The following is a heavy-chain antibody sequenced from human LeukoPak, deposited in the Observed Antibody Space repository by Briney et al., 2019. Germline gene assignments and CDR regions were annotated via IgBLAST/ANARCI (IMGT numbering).Heavy chain of an antibody. D-gene: IGHD6-19*01. CDR1: RFTFSTYW. Sequence: GGSLRLSCAASRFTFSTYWMHWVRQAPGKGLVWVSCINSDGSSTGYADSVKGRFSISRDNAKNSLYLHMNSLRAEDTAVYFCARDEVGGGVSYWGQGTLVTVSS. CDR3: ARDEVGGGVSY. J-gene: IGHJ4*02. CDR2: INSDGSST. V-gene: IGHV3-74*01.